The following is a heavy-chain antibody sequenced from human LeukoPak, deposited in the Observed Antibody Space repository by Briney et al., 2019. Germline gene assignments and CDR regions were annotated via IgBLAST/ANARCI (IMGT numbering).Heavy chain of an antibody. D-gene: IGHD5-18*01. CDR3: ARGLGRGYSYGYVGYWYFDL. CDR1: GFTFSSYA. V-gene: IGHV3-30*04. CDR2: ISYDGSNK. Sequence: PGRSLRLSCAASGFTFSSYAMHWVRQAPGKGLEWVAVISYDGSNKYYADSVKGRFTISRDNSKNTLYLQMNSLRAEDTAVYYCARGLGRGYSYGYVGYWYFDLWGRGTLVTVSS. J-gene: IGHJ2*01.